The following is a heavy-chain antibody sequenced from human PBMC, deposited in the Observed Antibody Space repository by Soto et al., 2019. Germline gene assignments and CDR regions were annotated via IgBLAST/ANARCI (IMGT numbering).Heavy chain of an antibody. V-gene: IGHV3-48*01. Sequence: GGSLRLSCAASGFTFSSYSMNWVRQAPGKGLEWVSYISSSSSTIYYADSVKGRFTISRDNSKNTLNLQMNSLRAEDTAVYYCARRSSSWYSDYWGQGT. J-gene: IGHJ4*02. D-gene: IGHD6-13*01. CDR2: ISSSSSTI. CDR3: ARRSSSWYSDY. CDR1: GFTFSSYS.